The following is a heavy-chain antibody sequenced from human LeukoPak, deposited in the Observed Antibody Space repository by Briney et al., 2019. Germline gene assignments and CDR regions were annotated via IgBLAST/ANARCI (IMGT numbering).Heavy chain of an antibody. V-gene: IGHV3-30-3*01. D-gene: IGHD6-13*01. CDR1: GFTFSSYA. CDR3: TKDTSRWALDFDY. Sequence: GGSLRLSCAASGFTFSSYAMHWVRQAPGKGLEWVAVISYDGSNKYYADSVKGRFTISRDNSKNTLYLQMNSLRAEDTAVYYCTKDTSRWALDFDYWGQGTLVTVSS. CDR2: ISYDGSNK. J-gene: IGHJ4*02.